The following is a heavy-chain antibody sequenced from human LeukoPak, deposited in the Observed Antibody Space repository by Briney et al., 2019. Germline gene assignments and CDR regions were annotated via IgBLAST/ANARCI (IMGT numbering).Heavy chain of an antibody. D-gene: IGHD1-26*01. J-gene: IGHJ4*02. V-gene: IGHV3-30*02. CDR3: ARPPFTSGSSPYFDY. CDR2: IRCDGSNK. CDR1: GFTFSSYG. Sequence: SGGSLRLSCAASGFTFSSYGMHWVRQARGRGLEWVAFIRCDGSNKYYADSVKGRFTISRDNSKNTLYLQMNSLRAEDTAVYYCARPPFTSGSSPYFDYWGQGTLVTVSS.